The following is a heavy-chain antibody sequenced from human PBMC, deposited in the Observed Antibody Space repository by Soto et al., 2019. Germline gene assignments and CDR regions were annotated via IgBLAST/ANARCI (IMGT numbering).Heavy chain of an antibody. CDR1: GYTFTHYY. D-gene: IGHD6-13*01. CDR3: ARDLAAGDY. J-gene: IGHJ4*02. V-gene: IGHV1-46*01. Sequence: QVQLVQSGAEVKKPGASVKLSCRTTGYTFTHYYIHWVRQAPGQGLEWLAIINPASSSTNYAQDFQGRVALTMDTSTTTVYMELSGRRAVGTGIFFSARDLAAGDYWGQGTLVTVSS. CDR2: INPASSST.